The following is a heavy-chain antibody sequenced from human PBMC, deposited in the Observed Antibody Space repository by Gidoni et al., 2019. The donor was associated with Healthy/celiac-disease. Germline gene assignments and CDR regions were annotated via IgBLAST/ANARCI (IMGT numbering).Heavy chain of an antibody. Sequence: QLQLQESGPGLVKPSETLSLTCTVSGGSISSSSYYWGWIRQPPGQGLEWIGSIYYSGSTYYNPSLKSRVTISGDTSKNQFSLKLSSVTAADTAVYYWARHKTEDIVLMVYVRPYWFDPWGQGTLVTVSS. CDR2: IYYSGST. J-gene: IGHJ5*02. CDR3: ARHKTEDIVLMVYVRPYWFDP. CDR1: GGSISSSSYY. V-gene: IGHV4-39*01. D-gene: IGHD2-8*01.